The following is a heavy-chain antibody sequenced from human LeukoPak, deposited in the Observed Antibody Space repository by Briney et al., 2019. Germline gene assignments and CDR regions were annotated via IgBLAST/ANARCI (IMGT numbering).Heavy chain of an antibody. Sequence: ASVKVSCKASGYTFTSYGISWVRQAPGQGLEWMGWISAYNGNTNYAQKLQGRVTMTTDTSTSTAYMELRSLRSDDTAVYYCAGDPVYYYDSSGYHEIDYWGQGTLVTVSS. CDR2: ISAYNGNT. CDR3: AGDPVYYYDSSGYHEIDY. D-gene: IGHD3-22*01. J-gene: IGHJ4*02. V-gene: IGHV1-18*01. CDR1: GYTFTSYG.